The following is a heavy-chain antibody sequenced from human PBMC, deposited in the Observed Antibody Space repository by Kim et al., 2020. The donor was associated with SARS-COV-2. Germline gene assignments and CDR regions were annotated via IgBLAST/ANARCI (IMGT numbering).Heavy chain of an antibody. D-gene: IGHD2-21*01. CDR1: GGTFSSYA. J-gene: IGHJ6*02. Sequence: SVKVSCKASGGTFSSYAISWVRQAPGQGLEWMGGIIPIFGTANYAQKFQGRVTITADESTSTAYMELSSLRYEDTAVYYCARRVGIIGLGMDVWGQGTTVTVSS. CDR2: IIPIFGTA. V-gene: IGHV1-69*13. CDR3: ARRVGIIGLGMDV.